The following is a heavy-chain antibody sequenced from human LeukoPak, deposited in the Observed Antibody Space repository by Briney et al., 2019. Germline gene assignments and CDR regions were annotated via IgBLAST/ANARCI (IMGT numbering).Heavy chain of an antibody. J-gene: IGHJ5*02. Sequence: SETLSLTCAVYGGSISSYYWSWIRQPPGKGLEWIGYIYYSGSTNYNPSLKSRVTISVDTSKNQFSLKLSSVTAADTAVYYCARGYSSSWFDDGVSLNWFDPWGQGTLVTVSS. D-gene: IGHD6-13*01. CDR1: GGSISSYY. CDR3: ARGYSSSWFDDGVSLNWFDP. CDR2: IYYSGST. V-gene: IGHV4-59*01.